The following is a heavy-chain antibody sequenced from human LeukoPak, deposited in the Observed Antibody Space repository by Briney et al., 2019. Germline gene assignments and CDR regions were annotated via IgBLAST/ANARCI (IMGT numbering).Heavy chain of an antibody. CDR2: IRTDGSNK. J-gene: IGHJ5*02. CDR3: ARGPYTVTAFGWFDP. V-gene: IGHV3-30*02. CDR1: GFTLSSYG. D-gene: IGHD4-17*01. Sequence: GGSLTLSCAASGFTLSSYGMHWVRPAPGKGLEWVAFIRTDGSNKYYTDSVKGRLTISRDNSKNTLYLQMNSLRAEDTGLYYCARGPYTVTAFGWFDPWGQGTLVTVSS.